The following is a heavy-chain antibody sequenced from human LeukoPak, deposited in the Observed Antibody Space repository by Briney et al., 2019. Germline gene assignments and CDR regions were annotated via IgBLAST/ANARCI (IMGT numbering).Heavy chain of an antibody. CDR3: ARHSRNTFGVVVVPYYFDY. D-gene: IGHD3-16*02. Sequence: SQTLSLTCTVSGGSISSTGYYWGWVRQPPGKGLEWIGSIYYSGSTHYSPSLKSRVTISVDTSKNQFSLRLSSVTAADTAVYYCARHSRNTFGVVVVPYYFDYWGQGTLVTVSS. CDR2: IYYSGST. V-gene: IGHV4-39*01. J-gene: IGHJ4*02. CDR1: GGSISSTGYY.